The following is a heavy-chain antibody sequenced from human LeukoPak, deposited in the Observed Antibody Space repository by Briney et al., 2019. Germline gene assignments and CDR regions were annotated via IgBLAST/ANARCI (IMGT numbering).Heavy chain of an antibody. D-gene: IGHD3-16*01. V-gene: IGHV3-66*01. CDR2: IYTGGTT. CDR1: GFTVSSSNY. Sequence: GGSLRLSCAASGFTVSSSNYMNWVRQAPGKGLEWVSGIYTGGTTYYTDSVKGRFTISRDNPNNTLYLQMHSLRAEDTAAYYCAREISRFGIWGQGTLVTVSS. J-gene: IGHJ4*02. CDR3: AREISRFGI.